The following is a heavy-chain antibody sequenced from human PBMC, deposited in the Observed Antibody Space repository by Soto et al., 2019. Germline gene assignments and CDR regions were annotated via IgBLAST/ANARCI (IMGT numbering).Heavy chain of an antibody. V-gene: IGHV4-61*01. CDR1: GGSVSSGSYY. J-gene: IGHJ5*02. CDR2: IYYSGST. Sequence: SETLSLSCTVSGGSVSSGSYYWSWIRQPPGKGLEWIGYIYYSGSTNHNPSLKSRVTISVDTSKNQFSLKLSSVTAADTAVYYCARGVPYSYGYVSWFDPWGQGTLVTVSS. CDR3: ARGVPYSYGYVSWFDP. D-gene: IGHD5-18*01.